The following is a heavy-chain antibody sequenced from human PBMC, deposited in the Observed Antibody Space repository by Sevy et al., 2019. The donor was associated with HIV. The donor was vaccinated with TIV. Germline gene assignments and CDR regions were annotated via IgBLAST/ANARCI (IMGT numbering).Heavy chain of an antibody. D-gene: IGHD3-22*01. V-gene: IGHV3-33*01. CDR1: GFTFSSYG. CDR3: ARDLYDSSGYHPLDY. Sequence: GGSLRLSCAASGFTFSSYGMHWVRQAPGKGLEWVAVIWYDGSNKYYPDSVKGRFTISRDNSKNTLYLQMNSLRAEDTAVYYCARDLYDSSGYHPLDYWGQGTLVTVSS. CDR2: IWYDGSNK. J-gene: IGHJ4*02.